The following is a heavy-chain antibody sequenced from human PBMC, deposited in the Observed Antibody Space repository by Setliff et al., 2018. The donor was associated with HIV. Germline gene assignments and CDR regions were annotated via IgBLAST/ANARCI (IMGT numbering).Heavy chain of an antibody. V-gene: IGHV4-4*08. D-gene: IGHD4-4*01. Sequence: PSETLSLTCTVSGGSINSYYWSWLRQPPGKRLEWIGYIFSSGSTNYNSSLKSRVAIWMDTSKNQFSLRLTSVAAADTASYYCGRASHMTPGNLLHSTGPYYSYYMDVWGRGTTVTVSS. J-gene: IGHJ6*03. CDR2: IFSSGST. CDR3: GRASHMTPGNLLHSTGPYYSYYMDV. CDR1: GGSINSYY.